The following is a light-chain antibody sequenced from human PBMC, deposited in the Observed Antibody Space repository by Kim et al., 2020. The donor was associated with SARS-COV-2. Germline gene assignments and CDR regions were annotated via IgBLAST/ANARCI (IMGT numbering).Light chain of an antibody. Sequence: ASVGGRVNITCQASQDISDYLNWYQQKPGKAPQLLISDTSQLEPGVPSRFSGSGSGTEFTLTITNLQPEDFATYYCQQYDNFPRHTFGQGTKLEI. J-gene: IGKJ2*01. V-gene: IGKV1-33*01. CDR1: QDISDY. CDR2: DTS. CDR3: QQYDNFPRHT.